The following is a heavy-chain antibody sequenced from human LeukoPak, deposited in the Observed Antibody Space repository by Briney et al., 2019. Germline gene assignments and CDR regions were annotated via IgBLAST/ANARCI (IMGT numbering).Heavy chain of an antibody. CDR1: GCAFSDHY. Sequence: GGSLRLSCAASGCAFSDHYMDWVRQAPGKGPEWVGRSKNKPNSYSTEYAASVKGRFTISRDVSRSSLFLQMNSLKTEDTAVYYCARVGISLSVIPYYFDYWGQGTLVTVSS. J-gene: IGHJ4*02. CDR3: ARVGISLSVIPYYFDY. D-gene: IGHD3-3*01. CDR2: SKNKPNSYST. V-gene: IGHV3-72*01.